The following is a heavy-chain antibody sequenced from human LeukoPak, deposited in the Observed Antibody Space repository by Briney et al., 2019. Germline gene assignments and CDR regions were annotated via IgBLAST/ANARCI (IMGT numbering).Heavy chain of an antibody. CDR3: AGGQYSSSSTRFDP. Sequence: GASVTVSCTASGYIFTTYFIHWVRQAPGQGLEWMGWISGYNGDTKYAQKLQGRVTMTTDTSTSTAYMELRSLRSDDTAVYYCAGGQYSSSSTRFDPWGQGTLVTVSS. CDR2: ISGYNGDT. D-gene: IGHD6-6*01. V-gene: IGHV1-18*04. CDR1: GYIFTTYF. J-gene: IGHJ5*02.